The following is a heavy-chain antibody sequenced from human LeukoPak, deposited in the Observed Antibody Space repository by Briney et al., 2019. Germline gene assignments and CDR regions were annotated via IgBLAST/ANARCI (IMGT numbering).Heavy chain of an antibody. J-gene: IGHJ6*02. CDR1: GFTFSSYW. CDR3: ARGGDKTYYGMDV. D-gene: IGHD2-15*01. CDR2: IKQDGSEK. V-gene: IGHV3-7*01. Sequence: PGGSLRLSCAASGFTFSSYWMSWVRQAPGKGLEGVANIKQDGSEKYYVDSVKGRFTISRDNAKNSVYLQMNSLRAEDTAVYYCARGGDKTYYGMDVWGQGTTVTVSS.